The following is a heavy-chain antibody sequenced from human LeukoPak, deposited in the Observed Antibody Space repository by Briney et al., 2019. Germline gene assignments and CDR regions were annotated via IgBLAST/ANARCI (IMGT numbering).Heavy chain of an antibody. Sequence: GGSLRLSCAASGFTFSSYAMHWVRQAPGKGLEYVSAISSNEGSTYYANSVKGRFTISRDNSKNTLYLQMGSLRAEDMAVYYCARDGRGSYPIYYFDYWGQGTLVTVSS. J-gene: IGHJ4*02. CDR2: ISSNEGST. CDR1: GFTFSSYA. D-gene: IGHD3-10*01. CDR3: ARDGRGSYPIYYFDY. V-gene: IGHV3-64*01.